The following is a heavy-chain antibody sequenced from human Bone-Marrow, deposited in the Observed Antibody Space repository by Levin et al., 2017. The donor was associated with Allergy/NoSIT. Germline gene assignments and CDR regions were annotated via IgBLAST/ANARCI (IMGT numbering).Heavy chain of an antibody. CDR3: ARVREDDYGDYWVYYYGMDV. CDR2: ISAYNGNT. Sequence: ASVKVSCKASGYTFTSYGISWVRQAPGQGLEWMGWISAYNGNTNYAQKLQGRVTMTTDTSTSTAYMELRSLRSDDTAVYYCARVREDDYGDYWVYYYGMDVWGQGTTVTVSS. CDR1: GYTFTSYG. V-gene: IGHV1-18*01. J-gene: IGHJ6*02. D-gene: IGHD4-17*01.